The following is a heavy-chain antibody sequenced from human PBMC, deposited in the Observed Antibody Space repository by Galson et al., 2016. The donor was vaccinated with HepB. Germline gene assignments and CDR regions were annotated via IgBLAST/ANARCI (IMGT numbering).Heavy chain of an antibody. CDR3: TRGPITGIARGYLDY. D-gene: IGHD1-20*01. J-gene: IGHJ4*02. Sequence: SVKVSCKASGYTFTNYNIHWVRQAPGQGLEWTGVINPSDGSTTYPQKFQGRVTMTWDTSTSTVYMELSSLRSEDTAVYYCTRGPITGIARGYLDYWGQGTLVTVSS. CDR1: GYTFTNYN. CDR2: INPSDGST. V-gene: IGHV1-46*03.